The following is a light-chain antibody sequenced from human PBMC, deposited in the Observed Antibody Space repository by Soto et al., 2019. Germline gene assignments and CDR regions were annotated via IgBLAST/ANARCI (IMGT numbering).Light chain of an antibody. CDR1: QSVSSSY. CDR3: QQYGSPPPIT. CDR2: GAS. V-gene: IGKV3-20*01. Sequence: EIVLTQSPGTLSLSPGERATLSCRASQSVSSSYLAWYQQKPGQAPRLLIYGASSRATGIPDRFSGSGSGTDFTLTISRLEPEDFAVYYCQQYGSPPPITLGPGTKVDIK. J-gene: IGKJ3*01.